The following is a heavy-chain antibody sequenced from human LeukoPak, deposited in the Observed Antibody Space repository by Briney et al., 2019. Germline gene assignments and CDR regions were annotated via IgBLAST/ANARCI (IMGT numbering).Heavy chain of an antibody. V-gene: IGHV3-7*01. D-gene: IGHD3-10*01. J-gene: IGHJ4*02. CDR3: ASGSREW. CDR1: GFTFGRYW. Sequence: GGSLRLSCAASGFTFGRYWMSWVRQAPGKGLEWLANIKEDGSEKYYVDSVKGRFTISRDNAKNLLHLQMNSVRAEDTGVYYCASGSREWWGQGTLVTVSS. CDR2: IKEDGSEK.